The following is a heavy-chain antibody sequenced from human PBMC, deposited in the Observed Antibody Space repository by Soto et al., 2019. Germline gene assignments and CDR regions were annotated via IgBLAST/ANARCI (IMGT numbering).Heavy chain of an antibody. Sequence: ASVKVSCKASGYTFTGYYMHWVRQAPGQGLEWMGWINPNSGGTNYAQKFQGWVTMTRDTSISTAYMELRRLRSDDTAVYYCARHGRGYSYGFWFDPWGQGTLVTVSS. CDR3: ARHGRGYSYGFWFDP. D-gene: IGHD5-18*01. CDR1: GYTFTGYY. V-gene: IGHV1-2*04. J-gene: IGHJ5*02. CDR2: INPNSGGT.